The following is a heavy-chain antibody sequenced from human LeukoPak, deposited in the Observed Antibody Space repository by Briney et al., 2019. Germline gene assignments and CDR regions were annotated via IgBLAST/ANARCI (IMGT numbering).Heavy chain of an antibody. V-gene: IGHV3-23*01. CDR2: ISGSGGST. D-gene: IGHD4-17*01. CDR3: AKVDDYGDYPPNDY. J-gene: IGHJ4*02. CDR1: GFTFSSYA. Sequence: GGSLRLSCAASGFTFSSYAMSWVRQAPWKGLEWVSAISGSGGSTYYADSVKGRFTISRDNSKNTLYLQMNSLRAEDTAVYYCAKVDDYGDYPPNDYWGQGTLVTVSS.